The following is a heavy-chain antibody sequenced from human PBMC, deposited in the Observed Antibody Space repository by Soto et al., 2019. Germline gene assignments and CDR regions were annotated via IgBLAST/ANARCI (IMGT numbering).Heavy chain of an antibody. CDR2: IKEDGSEK. Sequence: EVHLVESGGGLVQPGGSLRLSCAASGFSFSNEGMSWVRQAPGKGLEWVASIKEDGSEKYYMDSGKGRFTISRDNAKNSLSLQMNSLRVEDTAVYYCARAFQWGQGTLVTVSS. J-gene: IGHJ4*02. CDR1: GFSFSNEG. V-gene: IGHV3-7*01. D-gene: IGHD2-21*01. CDR3: ARAFQ.